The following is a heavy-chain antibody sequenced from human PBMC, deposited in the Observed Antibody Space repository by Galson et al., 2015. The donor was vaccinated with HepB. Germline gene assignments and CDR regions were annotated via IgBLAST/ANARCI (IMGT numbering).Heavy chain of an antibody. CDR2: ISSSSSYT. D-gene: IGHD4-17*01. CDR3: ARNGYGDYLDY. V-gene: IGHV3-11*03. J-gene: IGHJ4*02. CDR1: GFTFSDYY. Sequence: SLRLSCAASGFTFSDYYMSWLRQAPGKGLEWVSYISSSSSYTNYAESVKGRFTISRDNAKNSLYLQMNSLRAEDTAVYYCARNGYGDYLDYWGRGTLVTVSS.